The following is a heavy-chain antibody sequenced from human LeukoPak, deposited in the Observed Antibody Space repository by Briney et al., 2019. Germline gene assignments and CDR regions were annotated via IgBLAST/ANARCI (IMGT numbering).Heavy chain of an antibody. CDR2: ISAYNGNT. V-gene: IGHV1-18*01. Sequence: ASVKVSCKASGYTFTNYGVSWVRQAPGQGLEWMGWISAYNGNTDYAQKLQGRVTMTTDTSTSTAYMELRSLRSDDTAVYYCARDGITPTVVKEDYWGQGTLVTVSS. J-gene: IGHJ4*02. D-gene: IGHD4-23*01. CDR3: ARDGITPTVVKEDY. CDR1: GYTFTNYG.